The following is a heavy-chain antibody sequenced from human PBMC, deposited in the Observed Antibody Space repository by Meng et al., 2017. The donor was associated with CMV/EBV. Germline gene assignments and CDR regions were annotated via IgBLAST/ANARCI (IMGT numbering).Heavy chain of an antibody. CDR1: GFTVSSNY. CDR3: ARDSGSYA. D-gene: IGHD1-26*01. J-gene: IGHJ4*02. Sequence: GESLKISCAASGFTVSSNYMSWVRQAPGKGLEWVSVIYSGGSTYYADSVKGRFTISRDNSKNTLYLQMNSLRAEGTAVYYCARDSGSYAWGQGTLVTVSS. V-gene: IGHV3-53*01. CDR2: IYSGGST.